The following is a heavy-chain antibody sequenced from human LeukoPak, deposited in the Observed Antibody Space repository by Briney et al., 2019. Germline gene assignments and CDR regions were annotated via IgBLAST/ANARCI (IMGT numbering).Heavy chain of an antibody. Sequence: SETLSLTCAVYGGSFSGYYWSWIRQPPGKGLEWIGEINHSGSTNYNPSLKSRVTISVDTSKNQFSLKLSSVTAADTAVYYCARGGTTERTSSSCYIDYWGQGTLVTVSS. J-gene: IGHJ4*02. V-gene: IGHV4-34*01. D-gene: IGHD6-13*01. CDR1: GGSFSGYY. CDR3: ARGGTTERTSSSCYIDY. CDR2: INHSGST.